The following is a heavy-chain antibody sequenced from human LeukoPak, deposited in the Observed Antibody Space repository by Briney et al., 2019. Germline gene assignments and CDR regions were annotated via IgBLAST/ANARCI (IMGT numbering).Heavy chain of an antibody. Sequence: ASVKVSCKASGGTFSSYAISWVRQAPGQGPEWMGGIIPIFGTANYAQKFQGRVTITADKSTSTAYMELSSLRSEDTAVYYCAMYYYDSSGYYSPWGQGTLVTVSS. J-gene: IGHJ5*02. CDR1: GGTFSSYA. V-gene: IGHV1-69*06. D-gene: IGHD3-22*01. CDR3: AMYYYDSSGYYSP. CDR2: IIPIFGTA.